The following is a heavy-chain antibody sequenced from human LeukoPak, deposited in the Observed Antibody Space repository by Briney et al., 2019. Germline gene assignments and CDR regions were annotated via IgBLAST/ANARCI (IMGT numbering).Heavy chain of an antibody. CDR2: MYSGGST. V-gene: IGHV3-66*01. Sequence: GGSLRLSCAASGFTVSSNYMSWVRQAPGKGLEWVSVMYSGGSTYNADSVKGRFTISRDNSKNTLYLQMNSLRAEDTAVYYCARDLDCSGGSCGLWGQGTLVTVSS. J-gene: IGHJ4*02. CDR3: ARDLDCSGGSCGL. D-gene: IGHD2-15*01. CDR1: GFTVSSNY.